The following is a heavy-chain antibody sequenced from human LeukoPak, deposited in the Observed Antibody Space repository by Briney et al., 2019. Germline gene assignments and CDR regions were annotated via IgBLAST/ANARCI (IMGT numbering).Heavy chain of an antibody. J-gene: IGHJ5*02. CDR2: IYSGGSA. V-gene: IGHV3-53*01. CDR3: ARDNVGWFDP. D-gene: IGHD2-15*01. Sequence: GGSLRLSCAASGFTLSSNYMSWVRQAPGKGLEWVSVIYSGGSAYYADSVKGRFTISRDNSKNTLYLQMNSLRAEDTAVYYCARDNVGWFDPWGQGTLVTVSS. CDR1: GFTLSSNY.